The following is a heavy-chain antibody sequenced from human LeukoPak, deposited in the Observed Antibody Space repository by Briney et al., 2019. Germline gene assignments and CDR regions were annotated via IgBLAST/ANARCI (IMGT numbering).Heavy chain of an antibody. J-gene: IGHJ6*03. V-gene: IGHV1-18*01. CDR1: GYTFTSYG. CDR2: ISAYNGNT. CDR3: ARRATYYYDSSGYYSLRGGSKYHYYYMDV. D-gene: IGHD3-22*01. Sequence: ASVKVSCKASGYTFTSYGISWVRQAPGQGLEWMGWISAYNGNTNYAQKLQGRVTMTTDTSTSTAYMELRSLRSDDTAVYYCARRATYYYDSSGYYSLRGGSKYHYYYMDVWGKGTTVTVSS.